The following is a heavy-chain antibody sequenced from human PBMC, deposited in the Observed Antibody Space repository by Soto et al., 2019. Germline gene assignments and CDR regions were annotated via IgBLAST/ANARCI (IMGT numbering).Heavy chain of an antibody. V-gene: IGHV1-2*02. Sequence: GASVKVSCKASGYTFTGYYMHWVRQAPGQGLEWMGWINPNSGGTNYAQKFQGRVTMTRDTSISTAYMELSRLRSDDTAVYYCARDLMAVAGTGSAVPHYYGMDVCGQGTTVT. D-gene: IGHD6-19*01. CDR3: ARDLMAVAGTGSAVPHYYGMDV. CDR2: INPNSGGT. CDR1: GYTFTGYY. J-gene: IGHJ6*02.